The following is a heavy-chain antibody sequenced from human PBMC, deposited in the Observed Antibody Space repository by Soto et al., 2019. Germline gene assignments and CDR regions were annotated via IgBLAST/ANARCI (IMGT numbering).Heavy chain of an antibody. CDR1: GFTFSSYG. J-gene: IGHJ3*02. Sequence: QVQLVESGGGVVQPGRSLRLSCAASGFTFSSYGMHWVRQAPGKGLEWVAVIWYDGSNKYYADSVKGRFTISRDNSKNTLYLQMNSLRAEDTAVYYCARDFLRNGDAFDIWGQGTMVTVSS. CDR2: IWYDGSNK. CDR3: ARDFLRNGDAFDI. V-gene: IGHV3-33*01.